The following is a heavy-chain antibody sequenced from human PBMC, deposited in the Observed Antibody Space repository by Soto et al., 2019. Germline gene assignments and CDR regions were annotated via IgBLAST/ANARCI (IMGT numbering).Heavy chain of an antibody. CDR1: GLTVSSNY. J-gene: IGHJ6*02. CDR3: AREQPPALYFGMDV. CDR2: IYSNGNT. Sequence: EVQLVESGGGLVQPGGSLRLSCAASGLTVSSNYMSWVRQAPGKGLEWVSVIYSNGNTYYADSGKGRFTISRDNSKNTVYLQMNSLRAEDTAVYYCAREQPPALYFGMDVWGQGTTVTVSS. V-gene: IGHV3-66*01. D-gene: IGHD2-15*01.